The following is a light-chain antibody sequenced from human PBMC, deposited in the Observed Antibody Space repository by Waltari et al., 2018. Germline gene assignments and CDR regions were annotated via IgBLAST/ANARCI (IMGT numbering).Light chain of an antibody. CDR3: SSYTSSSAHYV. V-gene: IGLV2-14*03. CDR2: DVT. CDR1: RTDVGGYNY. Sequence: QSALPPPASVSGSPGQSITISCTGTRTDVGGYNYISWYTQHPGKAPKLMIYDVTNRPSGVSNRFSGSKSGNTASLTISGLQAEDEADYYCSSYTSSSAHYVFGSATKVTVL. J-gene: IGLJ1*01.